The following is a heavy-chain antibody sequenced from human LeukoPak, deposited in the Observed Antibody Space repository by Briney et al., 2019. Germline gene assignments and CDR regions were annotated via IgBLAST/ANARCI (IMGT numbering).Heavy chain of an antibody. CDR3: AREFDEYYYFDY. J-gene: IGHJ4*02. Sequence: ASVKVSCKASGYTFTSYDINWVRQATGQGLEWMGWMNPNSGNTGYAQKFQGRVTITRNTSISTAYMDLSRLRSDDTAVYYCAREFDEYYYFDYWGQGTLVAVSS. V-gene: IGHV1-8*03. CDR2: MNPNSGNT. D-gene: IGHD2/OR15-2a*01. CDR1: GYTFTSYD.